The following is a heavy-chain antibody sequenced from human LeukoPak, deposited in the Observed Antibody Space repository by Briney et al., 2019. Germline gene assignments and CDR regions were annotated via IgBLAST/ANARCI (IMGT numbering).Heavy chain of an antibody. CDR1: GNTFIGYY. V-gene: IGHV1-2*02. Sequence: GASVKVSCKASGNTFIGYYIHWVRQAPGQGLEWMGWINPNSGGTNYAQKFQGRVTMTRDTSISTAYMELSRLRSDDTVVYYCARGALREDYFDYWGQGTLVTVSS. CDR3: ARGALREDYFDY. CDR2: INPNSGGT. J-gene: IGHJ4*02.